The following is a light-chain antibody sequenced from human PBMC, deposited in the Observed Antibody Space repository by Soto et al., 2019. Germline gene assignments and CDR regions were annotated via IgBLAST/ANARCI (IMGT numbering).Light chain of an antibody. CDR3: QQYVSKTT. CDR1: QSVSSY. J-gene: IGKJ3*01. CDR2: DAS. Sequence: EIVLTQSPATLSLSPGERATLSCRASQSVSSYLAWYQQKPGQAPRLLIYDASNRATGIPARFSGSGSGTDFTLTISSLEPEDFAVYYCQQYVSKTTFGPGTKVDIK. V-gene: IGKV3-11*01.